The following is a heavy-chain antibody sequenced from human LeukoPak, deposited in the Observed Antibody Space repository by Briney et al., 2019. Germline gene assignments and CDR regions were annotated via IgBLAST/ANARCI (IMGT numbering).Heavy chain of an antibody. J-gene: IGHJ6*02. CDR1: GGSISSSSYY. V-gene: IGHV4-39*01. D-gene: IGHD3-10*01. Sequence: SETLSLTCTVSGGSISSSSYYWGWIRQPPGKGLEWIGSIYYSGSTYYNPSLKSRVTISVDTSKNQFSLKLSSVTAADTAVYYCARTVTGAYYYYYYGMDVWGQGTTVTVSS. CDR2: IYYSGST. CDR3: ARTVTGAYYYYYYGMDV.